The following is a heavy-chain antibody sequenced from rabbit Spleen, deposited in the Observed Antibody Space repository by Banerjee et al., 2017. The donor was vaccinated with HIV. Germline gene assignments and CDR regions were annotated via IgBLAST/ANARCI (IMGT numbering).Heavy chain of an antibody. J-gene: IGHJ6*01. CDR3: ARDAGTSFSTYGMDL. D-gene: IGHD8-1*01. CDR1: GFILSNYYY. Sequence: QEQLVESGGGLVKPEGSLTLTCKASGFILSNYYYMYWVRQAPGKGLEWIASIYAGSSGSTYSATWAKGRFTISKTSSTTVTLQMTSLTVADTATYFCARDAGTSFSTYGMDLWGPGTLVTVS. V-gene: IGHV1S45*01. CDR2: IYAGSSGST.